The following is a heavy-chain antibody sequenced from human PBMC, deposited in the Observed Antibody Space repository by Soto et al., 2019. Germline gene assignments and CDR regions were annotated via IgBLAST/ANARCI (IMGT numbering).Heavy chain of an antibody. CDR2: IAYDGSVD. CDR1: GFTFSSYG. Sequence: QVQLVESGGGVVQPGRSLRLSCAASGFTFSSYGMQWVRQAPGKGLEWLAVIAYDGSVDYYADSVKGRFTISRDNPKNMLYLQMNSLRVDDTAVYYCAKEGGSGESTMRYRYDSWGQGILVTVSS. D-gene: IGHD3-10*01. V-gene: IGHV3-30*18. J-gene: IGHJ4*02. CDR3: AKEGGSGESTMRYRYDS.